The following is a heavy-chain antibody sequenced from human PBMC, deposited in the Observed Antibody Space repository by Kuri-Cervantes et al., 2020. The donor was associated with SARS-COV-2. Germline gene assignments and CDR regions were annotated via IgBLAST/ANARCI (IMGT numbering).Heavy chain of an antibody. CDR3: ARVEVAGMSYGMDV. J-gene: IGHJ6*02. V-gene: IGHV3-66*02. CDR1: GFTVSRNY. D-gene: IGHD6-19*01. CDR2: IYSGGST. Sequence: GGSLRLSCAASGFTVSRNYMSWVRQAPGKGLEWVLVIYSGGSTYYADSVKGRFTISRDNSKNPLYLQMNSLRAEDTAVYYCARVEVAGMSYGMDVWGQGTTVTVSS.